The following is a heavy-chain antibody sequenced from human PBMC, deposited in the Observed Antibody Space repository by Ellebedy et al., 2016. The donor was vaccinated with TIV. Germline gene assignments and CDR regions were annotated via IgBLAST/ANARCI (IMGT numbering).Heavy chain of an antibody. CDR1: GFTFSDYY. CDR3: ASLDTAMVHSSDY. J-gene: IGHJ4*02. Sequence: PGGSLRLSCAASGFTFSDYYMSWIRQAPGKGLEWVSYISTTIYYADSVKGRFTISRDDAKNSLYLQMNSLRAEDTAVYYCASLDTAMVHSSDYWGQGNLVTVSS. CDR2: ISTTI. V-gene: IGHV3-11*04. D-gene: IGHD5-18*01.